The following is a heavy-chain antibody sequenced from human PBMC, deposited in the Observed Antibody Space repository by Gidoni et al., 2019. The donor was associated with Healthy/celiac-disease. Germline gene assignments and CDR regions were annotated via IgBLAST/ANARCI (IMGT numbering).Heavy chain of an antibody. CDR2: INHSGST. CDR1: GGSFSGYY. D-gene: IGHD2-2*01. Sequence: QVQPQQWGAGLLTPSETLSLTCAVYGGSFSGYYWGWIRQPPGKGLEWIGEINHSGSTNYNPSLKSRVTISVDTSKNQFSLKLSSVTAADTAVYYCARPCSSTSCFDYWGQGTLVTVSS. V-gene: IGHV4-34*01. J-gene: IGHJ4*02. CDR3: ARPCSSTSCFDY.